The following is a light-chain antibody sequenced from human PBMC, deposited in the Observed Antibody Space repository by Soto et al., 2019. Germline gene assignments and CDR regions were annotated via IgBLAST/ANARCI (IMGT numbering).Light chain of an antibody. CDR3: QQRSNWPVT. CDR1: QSVSSY. CDR2: DAS. V-gene: IGKV3-11*01. Sequence: ETLLTQAPATLSFSPGDGATLSCRASQSVSSYLAWYQQKPGQAHRLLIYDASNRATGIPARFSGSGSGTDFTLIISSLEPEDFAVYYCQQRSNWPVTFGLGTKVEV. J-gene: IGKJ1*01.